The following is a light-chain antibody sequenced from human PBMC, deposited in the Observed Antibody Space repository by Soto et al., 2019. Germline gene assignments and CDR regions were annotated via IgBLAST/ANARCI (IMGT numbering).Light chain of an antibody. CDR2: AAS. CDR3: HQYGTSPWT. Sequence: EIVLTQSQGTLSLSPCEGAAVSFRAGQSVSGNSLAWYQQRPGQAPRLLIYAASIRATGIPDRFSGGGSGTDFTLTISRLQPEDFAVYYCHQYGTSPWTFGQGTKVDI. V-gene: IGKV3-20*01. CDR1: QSVSGNS. J-gene: IGKJ1*01.